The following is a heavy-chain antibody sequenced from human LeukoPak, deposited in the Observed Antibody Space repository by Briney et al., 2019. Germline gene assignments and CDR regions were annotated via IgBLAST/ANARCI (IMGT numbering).Heavy chain of an antibody. D-gene: IGHD5-24*01. J-gene: IGHJ4*02. V-gene: IGHV1-18*01. CDR3: ARGWIEMPTVYFDY. CDR2: ISTYNGDT. CDR1: DYTFTSYG. Sequence: GASVKVSCKASDYTFTSYGICWVRQAPGQGLEWMGWISTYNGDTKYTQKLQGRVTMTADTSTRTAYMELRSLRSDDTAVYYCARGWIEMPTVYFDYWGQGTLVSVFS.